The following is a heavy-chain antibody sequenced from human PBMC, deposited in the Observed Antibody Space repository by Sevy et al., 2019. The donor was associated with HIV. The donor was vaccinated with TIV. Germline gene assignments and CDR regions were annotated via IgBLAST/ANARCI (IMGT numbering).Heavy chain of an antibody. D-gene: IGHD3-10*01. CDR2: IYYSGST. Sequence: SETLSLTRTVSGGSISSYYWSWIREPPGKGLEWIGYIYYSGSTNYNPSLKSRVTISVDTSKNQFSLKLSSVTAADTAVYYCARERITMVRGVIIPTFDYWGQGTLVTVSS. CDR3: ARERITMVRGVIIPTFDY. CDR1: GGSISSYY. V-gene: IGHV4-59*01. J-gene: IGHJ4*02.